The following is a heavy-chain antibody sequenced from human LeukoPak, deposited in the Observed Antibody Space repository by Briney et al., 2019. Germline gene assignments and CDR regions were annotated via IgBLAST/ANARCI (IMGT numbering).Heavy chain of an antibody. CDR1: GFTFTIFG. CDR3: ARTYDFGRGPPGDAFDN. V-gene: IGHV3-48*01. Sequence: GGSLRLSCAASGFTFTIFGLNWVRQAPGKGPGWVSYIDARSGITYYADSVQGRFTISRDNAKESVFLQMNSLRVGDTAVYYCARTYDFGRGPPGDAFDNWGPGTWVTVSS. J-gene: IGHJ3*02. CDR2: IDARSGIT. D-gene: IGHD3-3*01.